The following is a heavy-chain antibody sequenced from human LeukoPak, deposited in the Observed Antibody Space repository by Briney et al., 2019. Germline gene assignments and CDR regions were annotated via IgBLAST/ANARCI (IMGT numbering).Heavy chain of an antibody. CDR3: AREIVEMAALKIDY. D-gene: IGHD5-24*01. CDR2: IYTSGST. CDR1: GGSISSGSYY. V-gene: IGHV4-61*02. J-gene: IGHJ4*02. Sequence: TLSLTCTVPGGSISSGSYYWSWIRQPAGKGLEWIGRIYTSGSTNHNPSLKSRVTISVDTSKNQFSLKLSSVTAADTAVYYCAREIVEMAALKIDYWGQGTLVTVSS.